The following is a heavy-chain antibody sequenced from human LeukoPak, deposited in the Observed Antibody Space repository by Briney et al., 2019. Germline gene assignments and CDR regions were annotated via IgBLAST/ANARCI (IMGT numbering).Heavy chain of an antibody. J-gene: IGHJ6*02. V-gene: IGHV3-72*01. D-gene: IGHD3-10*01. CDR2: IRNKANSYTT. CDR1: GFTFSDYN. CDR3: ARGCGYGSRGNACYYGWDV. Sequence: PGGSLRLSCAASGFTFSDYNMNWIRQAPGKGLEWAGRIRNKANSYTTEYAAYAKGRFTISGDDSKNSLYLQMNSLRTEDTAVYYCARGCGYGSRGNACYYGWDVWGQGTTVTVSS.